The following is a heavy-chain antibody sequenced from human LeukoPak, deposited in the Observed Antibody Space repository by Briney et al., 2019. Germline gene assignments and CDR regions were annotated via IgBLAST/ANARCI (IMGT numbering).Heavy chain of an antibody. CDR2: ISSRSTNI. CDR1: GFTFSRYS. V-gene: IGHV3-21*01. Sequence: AGGSLRLSCAGSGFTFSRYSVNWFRQAPGKGLERVSSISSRSTNIFYADSVKGRFTISRDNAKNSLYLQMNSLGAEDTAVYYCARDAQWLVPEGYFYYMDVWGKGTTVTVSS. D-gene: IGHD6-19*01. J-gene: IGHJ6*03. CDR3: ARDAQWLVPEGYFYYMDV.